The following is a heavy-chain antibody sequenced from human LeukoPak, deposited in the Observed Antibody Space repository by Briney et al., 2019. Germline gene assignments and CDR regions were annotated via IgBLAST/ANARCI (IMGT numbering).Heavy chain of an antibody. CDR3: ARESSSSYFDY. J-gene: IGHJ4*02. V-gene: IGHV4-59*11. Sequence: IPSETLSLTCTVSGGSISSHYWSWIRQPPGKGLEWIGYIYYSGSTNYSPSLKSRVTISVDTSKNQFSLKLSSVTAADTAVYYCARESSSSYFDYWGQGTLVTVSS. D-gene: IGHD6-6*01. CDR2: IYYSGST. CDR1: GGSISSHY.